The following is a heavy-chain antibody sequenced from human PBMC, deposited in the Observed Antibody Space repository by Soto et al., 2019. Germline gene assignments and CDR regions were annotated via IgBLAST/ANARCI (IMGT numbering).Heavy chain of an antibody. CDR2: ISSSGDYI. CDR1: GFTFSNYN. V-gene: IGHV3-21*01. Sequence: GGSLRLSCAASGFTFSNYNMNWVRQAPGKGLEWVASISSSGDYIYYADLVKGRFTISRDNAEKSLFLQMNSLRAEDTAVYFCARVHNYDSSGFLYWGRGTLVTVSS. D-gene: IGHD3-22*01. J-gene: IGHJ4*01. CDR3: ARVHNYDSSGFLY.